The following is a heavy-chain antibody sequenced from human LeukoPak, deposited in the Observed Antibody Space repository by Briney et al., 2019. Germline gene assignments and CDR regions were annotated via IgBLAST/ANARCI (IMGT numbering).Heavy chain of an antibody. J-gene: IGHJ3*01. CDR1: GFTFNNYW. Sequence: GGSLRLSCAASGFTFNNYWIHWVRQVPGKDLVWVSRIDSDASRTNYADSVKGRFNISRDNVKNMVYLQMSSLTVEDTAVYYCARYCNGDTCDGALDLWGQGTLVTVSS. CDR2: IDSDASRT. D-gene: IGHD2-15*01. CDR3: ARYCNGDTCDGALDL. V-gene: IGHV3-74*01.